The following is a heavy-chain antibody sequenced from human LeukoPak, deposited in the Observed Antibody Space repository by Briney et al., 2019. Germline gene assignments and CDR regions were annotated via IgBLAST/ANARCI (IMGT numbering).Heavy chain of an antibody. CDR1: GGSISSSSSY. CDR2: IYYSGST. J-gene: IGHJ4*02. CDR3: ARQRRLLWFGESLPGY. V-gene: IGHV4-39*01. D-gene: IGHD3-10*01. Sequence: PSETLSLTCTVSGGSISSSSSYWGWIRQPPGKGLEWIGSIYYSGSTYYNPSLKSRVTISVDTSKNQFSLKLSSVTAADTAVYYCARQRRLLWFGESLPGYWGQGTLVTVSS.